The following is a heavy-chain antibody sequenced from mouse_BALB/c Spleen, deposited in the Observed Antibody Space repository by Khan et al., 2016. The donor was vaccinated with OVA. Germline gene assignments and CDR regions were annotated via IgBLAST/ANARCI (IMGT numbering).Heavy chain of an antibody. CDR3: ARKGYGSYDSWLAY. CDR1: GYTFTTYI. Sequence: VQLQQSGPELVKPGASVKMSCKASGYTFTTYILYWVKQKPGQGLEWIGYINPYNDGIKYNEKFKGKATLTSDKSSSTAYMELSSLTSEDSAVYYCARKGYGSYDSWLAYWGQGTLVTVS. V-gene: IGHV1S136*01. J-gene: IGHJ3*01. D-gene: IGHD2-10*02. CDR2: INPYNDGI.